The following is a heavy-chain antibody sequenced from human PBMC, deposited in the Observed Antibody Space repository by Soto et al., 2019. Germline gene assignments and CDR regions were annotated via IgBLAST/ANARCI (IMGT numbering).Heavy chain of an antibody. Sequence: EVQLVESGGGLVKPGGSLRLSCAASGFTFSSYSMNWVRRAPGKGLEWVSSIGSSSSYIYYADSVKGRFTVSRDNANNSLYLQMDSLGDEDTAVYYCGGDAWRQLDFDYWGQGTLVTVSS. CDR2: IGSSSSYI. CDR1: GFTFSSYS. J-gene: IGHJ4*02. D-gene: IGHD6-13*01. V-gene: IGHV3-21*01. CDR3: GGDAWRQLDFDY.